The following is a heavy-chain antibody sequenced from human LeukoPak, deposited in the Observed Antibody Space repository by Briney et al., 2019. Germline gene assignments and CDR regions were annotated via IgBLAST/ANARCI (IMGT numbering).Heavy chain of an antibody. D-gene: IGHD3-10*01. Sequence: PGGSLRLSCAASGFTVSNNYMSWVRQAPGKGLEWVSVIYSGGSTYYADSVKGRFTISRGNSKNTVDLQMNSLRAEDTAVYFCARGLCGSGTGDYWGLGTLVTVSS. CDR3: ARGLCGSGTGDY. CDR1: GFTVSNNY. CDR2: IYSGGST. J-gene: IGHJ4*02. V-gene: IGHV3-66*01.